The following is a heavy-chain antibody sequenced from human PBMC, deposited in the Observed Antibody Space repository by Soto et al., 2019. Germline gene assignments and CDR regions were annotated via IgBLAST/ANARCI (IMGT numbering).Heavy chain of an antibody. CDR2: LYYSGIV. V-gene: IGHV4-61*01. J-gene: IGHJ4*02. D-gene: IGHD3-3*01. CDR3: ARLDLTYYLDY. Sequence: MALTCPVSGDSANSLKCYWSWIRLPPGKGLEWIGYLYYSGIVNYNPSLKSRVTISADTSKNQFSLKLNSVTAADTAVYYCARLDLTYYLDYWGQGTLVTVSS. CDR1: GDSANSLKCY.